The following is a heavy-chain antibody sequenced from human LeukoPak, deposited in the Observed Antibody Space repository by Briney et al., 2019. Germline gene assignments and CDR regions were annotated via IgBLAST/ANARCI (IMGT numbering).Heavy chain of an antibody. CDR2: IIPIFGTA. V-gene: IGHV1-69*05. CDR1: GGTLSSYA. CDR3: ARAVLGYCSGGSCYGRDWFDP. D-gene: IGHD2-15*01. J-gene: IGHJ5*02. Sequence: ASVKVSCKASGGTLSSYAISWVRQAPGQGLEWMGRIIPIFGTANYAQKFQGRVTITTDESTSTAYMELSSLRSEDTAVYYCARAVLGYCSGGSCYGRDWFDPWGQGTLVTVSS.